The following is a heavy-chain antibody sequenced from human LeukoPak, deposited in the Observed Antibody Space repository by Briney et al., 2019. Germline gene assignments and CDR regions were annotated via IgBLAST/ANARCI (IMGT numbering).Heavy chain of an antibody. CDR1: AGSVNPYY. V-gene: IGHV4-4*07. CDR3: ARDQGYTYGQTHYFDF. Sequence: SETLSLTCTVSAGSVNPYYWSWIRQSAEKGLEWIGRIYASGTTKYNPSLQSRVAMSVDMSKNQFSLNLASVTAADTAVYYCARDQGYTYGQTHYFDFWGQGILVTVSS. J-gene: IGHJ4*02. D-gene: IGHD5-18*01. CDR2: IYASGTT.